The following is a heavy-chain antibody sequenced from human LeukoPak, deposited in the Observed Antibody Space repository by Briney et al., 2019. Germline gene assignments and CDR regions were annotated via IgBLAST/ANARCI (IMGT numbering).Heavy chain of an antibody. CDR1: GGSISSGGYY. CDR3: ARGLFRGVRTDPYYHYYMDV. J-gene: IGHJ6*03. V-gene: IGHV4-31*03. Sequence: EPSQTLSLTCTVSGGSISSGGYYWSWIRQHPGKGLEWIGYIYYSGSTCYNPSLKSRVTISVDTSKNQFSLKLSSGTAADTAVYYCARGLFRGVRTDPYYHYYMDVWGKGTTVTVSS. D-gene: IGHD3-10*01. CDR2: IYYSGST.